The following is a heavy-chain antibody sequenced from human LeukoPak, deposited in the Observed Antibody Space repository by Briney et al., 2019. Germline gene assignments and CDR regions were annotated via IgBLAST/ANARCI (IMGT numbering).Heavy chain of an antibody. V-gene: IGHV1-2*02. CDR3: ARDLHYPTAGY. CDR1: GYTFTGYY. Sequence: ASVKVSCKASGYTFTGYYMHWVRQAPAQGREGMGWINPNSCGTNYAQKLQGRVTMTRDTSISAAYMELSRLRSDDTAVYYCARDLHYPTAGYWGQGTLVTVSS. J-gene: IGHJ4*02. D-gene: IGHD1-26*01. CDR2: INPNSCGT.